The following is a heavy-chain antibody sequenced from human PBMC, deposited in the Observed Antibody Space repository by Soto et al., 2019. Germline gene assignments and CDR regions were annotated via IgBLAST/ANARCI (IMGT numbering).Heavy chain of an antibody. CDR3: ARLMMDRSWYFDWFDP. Sequence: QLQLQELGPGLVKPSETLSLTCNVSGGSISTASYYWGWIRQAPGKGLEWIASVNYAGTTYYNPSLKSRIAISIDTPKNQFSLKVNSVTAADTGLYFCARLMMDRSWYFDWFDPWGQGTLVTVSS. D-gene: IGHD6-13*01. V-gene: IGHV4-39*01. CDR1: GGSISTASYY. J-gene: IGHJ5*02. CDR2: VNYAGTT.